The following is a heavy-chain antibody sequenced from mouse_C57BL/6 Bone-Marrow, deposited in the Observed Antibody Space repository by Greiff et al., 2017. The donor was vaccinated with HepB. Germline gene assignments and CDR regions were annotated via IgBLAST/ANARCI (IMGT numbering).Heavy chain of an antibody. Sequence: EVQGVESVAELVRPGASVKLSCTASGFNIKNTYMHWVKQRPEQGLEWIGRIDPANGNTKYAPKFQGKATITADTSSNTAYLQLSSLTSEDTAIYYCARSITGTPWFAYWGQGTLVTVSA. D-gene: IGHD4-1*01. CDR2: IDPANGNT. CDR3: ARSITGTPWFAY. J-gene: IGHJ3*01. CDR1: GFNIKNTY. V-gene: IGHV14-3*01.